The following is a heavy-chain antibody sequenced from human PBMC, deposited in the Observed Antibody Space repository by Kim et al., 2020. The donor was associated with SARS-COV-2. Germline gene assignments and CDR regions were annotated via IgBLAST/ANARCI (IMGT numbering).Heavy chain of an antibody. V-gene: IGHV3-23*01. J-gene: IGHJ6*02. CDR2: ISGSGGST. Sequence: GGSLRLSCAASGFTFSSYAMSWVRQAPGKGLEWVSAISGSGGSTYYADSVKGRFTISRDNSKNTLYLQMNSLRAEDTAVYYCAKGTLVDYYYYGMDVWGQGTTVTVSS. CDR3: AKGTLVDYYYYGMDV. CDR1: GFTFSSYA. D-gene: IGHD2-15*01.